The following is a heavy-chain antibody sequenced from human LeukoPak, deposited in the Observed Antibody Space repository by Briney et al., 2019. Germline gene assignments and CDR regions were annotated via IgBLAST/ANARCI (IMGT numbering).Heavy chain of an antibody. CDR2: INPNSGGT. CDR1: GYTFTAFY. J-gene: IGHJ6*03. CDR3: ARDAIAAAGTQLPYYYYYMDV. Sequence: GASVKVSCKASGYTFTAFYIHWVRKAPGQGLEWMGWINPNSGGTNYAQRFQGRVTMTRDTSISTAYMELSRLRSDDTAVYYCARDAIAAAGTQLPYYYYYMDVWGKGTTVTISS. V-gene: IGHV1-2*02. D-gene: IGHD6-13*01.